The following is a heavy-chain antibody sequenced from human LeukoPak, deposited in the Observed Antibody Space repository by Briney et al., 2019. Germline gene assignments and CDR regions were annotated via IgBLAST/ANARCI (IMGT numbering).Heavy chain of an antibody. CDR2: IYSGGST. J-gene: IGHJ6*02. V-gene: IGHV3-66*01. CDR1: GFTFSSYS. D-gene: IGHD3-10*01. Sequence: GGSLRLSCAASGFTFSSYSMNWVRQAPWKGLEWVSVIYSGGSTYYADSVKGRFTISRDNSKNTLYLQMNSLRAEDTAVYYCARGYGSGSYYHLYYYYYGMDVWGQGTTVTVSS. CDR3: ARGYGSGSYYHLYYYYYGMDV.